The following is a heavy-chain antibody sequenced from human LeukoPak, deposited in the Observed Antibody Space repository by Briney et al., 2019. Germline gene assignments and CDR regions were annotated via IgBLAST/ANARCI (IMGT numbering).Heavy chain of an antibody. CDR1: GFTFSSYS. J-gene: IGHJ3*02. CDR3: AREKKTEWTTGAFDM. CDR2: ISSSSSYI. D-gene: IGHD3-3*01. V-gene: IGHV3-21*01. Sequence: GGSLRLSCVASGFTFSSYSMNWVRQAPGKGLEWVSSISSSSSYIYYADSLKGRFTISGDNAKNSLDLQMNSLRGEDTAVYYCAREKKTEWTTGAFDMWGQGTMVIVSS.